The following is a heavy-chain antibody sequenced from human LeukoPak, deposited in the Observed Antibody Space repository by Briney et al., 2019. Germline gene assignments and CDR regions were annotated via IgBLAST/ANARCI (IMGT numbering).Heavy chain of an antibody. CDR3: ARALSHCLDY. V-gene: IGHV3-7*01. Sequence: GGSLRLSCAASGFSVSTNYMNWVRQAPGKGLEWVANIKHDGSEKYYVDSVKGRFSISRDNAKKSLYLQMNSLRAEDTAVYYCARALSHCLDYWGQGTLVTVSS. D-gene: IGHD3-16*01. CDR1: GFSVSTNY. CDR2: IKHDGSEK. J-gene: IGHJ4*02.